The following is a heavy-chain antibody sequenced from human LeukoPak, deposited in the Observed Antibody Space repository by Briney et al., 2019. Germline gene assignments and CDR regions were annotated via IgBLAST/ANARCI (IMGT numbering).Heavy chain of an antibody. V-gene: IGHV3-74*01. J-gene: IGHJ4*02. Sequence: GGSLILSCAASGFTFSNYWMHWVRHAPGKGLVWVSRMNSDGSSTSYADSVKGRFTISRDNAKNTLYLQMNSLRAEDTAVYYCARRHPNSGSNDYWGQGTLVTVSS. CDR1: GFTFSNYW. D-gene: IGHD1-26*01. CDR2: MNSDGSST. CDR3: ARRHPNSGSNDY.